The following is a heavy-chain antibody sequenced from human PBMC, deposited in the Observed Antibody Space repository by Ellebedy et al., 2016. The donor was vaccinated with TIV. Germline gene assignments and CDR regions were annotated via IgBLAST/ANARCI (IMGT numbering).Heavy chain of an antibody. CDR2: IIPIFGTA. D-gene: IGHD4-11*01. CDR1: GDTFNSYA. Sequence: AASVKVSCKASGDTFNSYAISWVRQAPGQGLEWMGGIIPIFGTANYAQQFQGRVTITADESTSTAYMELSSLRSEDTAVYYCASGRTTISTWHYYGLDVWGQGTTVTVSS. J-gene: IGHJ6*02. V-gene: IGHV1-69*13. CDR3: ASGRTTISTWHYYGLDV.